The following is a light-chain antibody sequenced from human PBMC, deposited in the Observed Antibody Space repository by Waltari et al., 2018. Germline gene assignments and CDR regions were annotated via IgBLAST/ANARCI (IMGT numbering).Light chain of an antibody. CDR3: ATWDDSLRMV. V-gene: IGLV1-47*01. CDR1: SSTIGKNY. CDR2: SNN. J-gene: IGLJ3*02. Sequence: QSVLSQPPSASGTPGQRATIPCSGSSSTIGKNYVSWYQQLPGTAPKLLIYSNNQRPSGVPDRFSGSKSGTSASLAINGLRSEDEADYYCATWDDSLRMVFGGGTELTVL.